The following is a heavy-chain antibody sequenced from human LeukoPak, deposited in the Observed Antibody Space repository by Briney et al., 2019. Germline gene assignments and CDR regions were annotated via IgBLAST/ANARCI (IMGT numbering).Heavy chain of an antibody. J-gene: IGHJ3*02. CDR3: ARYGFSTVWQGGWHAFDI. CDR2: INPTTGDT. Sequence: ASVTVSCKASGYTFTSYYMHWVRQAPGQGLEWMGIINPTTGDTTYAQKFQGRLTMTRDMSTSTVYMELSSLTSEDTAVFYCARYGFSTVWQGGWHAFDIWGQGTVVTVSS. V-gene: IGHV1-46*01. D-gene: IGHD6-13*01. CDR1: GYTFTSYY.